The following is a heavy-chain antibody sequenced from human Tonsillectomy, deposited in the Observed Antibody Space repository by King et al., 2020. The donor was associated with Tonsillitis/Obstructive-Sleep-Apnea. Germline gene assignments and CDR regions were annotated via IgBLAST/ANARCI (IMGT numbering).Heavy chain of an antibody. D-gene: IGHD1-26*01. CDR3: ARGVGATDAFYL. Sequence: VQLVESGGGLVQPGGSLRLSCAASGFTFSSYDMHWVRQATGKGLEWVSAIGTAGDTYYPGSVKGRFTISRENAKNSLYLQMNSLRAGDTAVYYCARGVGATDAFYLWGQGTMVTVSS. J-gene: IGHJ3*01. CDR2: IGTAGDT. V-gene: IGHV3-13*01. CDR1: GFTFSSYD.